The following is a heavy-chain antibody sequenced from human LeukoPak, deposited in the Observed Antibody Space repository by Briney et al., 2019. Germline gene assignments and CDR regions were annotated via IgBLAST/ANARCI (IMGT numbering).Heavy chain of an antibody. J-gene: IGHJ4*02. D-gene: IGHD3-22*01. CDR3: ARGTYYYDSSGYYGY. Sequence: GRSLRLSCAASGFTFSTYAMHWVRQAPGKGLEWVPVISYDGSNKYYADSVKGRFTIPRDNSKNTLYLQMNSLRAEDTAVYYCARGTYYYDSSGYYGYWGQGTLVTVSS. CDR2: ISYDGSNK. V-gene: IGHV3-30*01. CDR1: GFTFSTYA.